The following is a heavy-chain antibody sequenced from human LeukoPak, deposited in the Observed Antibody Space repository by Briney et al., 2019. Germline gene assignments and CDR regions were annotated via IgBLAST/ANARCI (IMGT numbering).Heavy chain of an antibody. Sequence: ASVKVSCTASGYTLTNYSISWVRQAPGQGLQWMGWINTDKGHTNFVPKFQGRVTVTTDTSTNTAYMELRRLRSDDTAVYYCAREFGHCSGDNCFYFFDSWGQGSLVTVSS. V-gene: IGHV1-18*01. J-gene: IGHJ4*02. CDR3: AREFGHCSGDNCFYFFDS. CDR2: INTDKGHT. D-gene: IGHD2-15*01. CDR1: GYTLTNYS.